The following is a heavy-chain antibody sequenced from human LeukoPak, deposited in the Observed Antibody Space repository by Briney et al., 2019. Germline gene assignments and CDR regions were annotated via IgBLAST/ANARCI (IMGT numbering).Heavy chain of an antibody. D-gene: IGHD2-21*01. Sequence: SETLSLTCSVSGSSMNLYSWYWIRQSPGKGREWIAYMYYSGTTNYNPSLENRAAISLDLSRHQFSLRLNSVTAADTAVYFCATTEKNRYYINLWGPGTTVIVSS. V-gene: IGHV4-59*12. J-gene: IGHJ6*01. CDR1: GSSMNLYS. CDR3: ATTEKNRYYINL. CDR2: MYYSGTT.